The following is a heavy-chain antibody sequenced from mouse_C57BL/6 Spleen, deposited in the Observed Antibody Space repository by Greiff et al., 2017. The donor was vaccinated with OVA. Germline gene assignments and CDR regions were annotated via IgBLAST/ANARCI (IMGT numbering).Heavy chain of an antibody. CDR2: LNPYNGGT. D-gene: IGHD2-4*01. J-gene: IGHJ2*01. Sequence: EVQLQQSGPVLVKPGASVKMSCKASGYTFTDYYMNWVKRSHGKGLEWIGVLNPYNGGTSSNQKFKGKATLTVDKSSSTAYMELNSLTSEDSAVYYCARSYDYDKGYFDYWGQGTTLTVSS. CDR1: GYTFTDYY. V-gene: IGHV1-19*01. CDR3: ARSYDYDKGYFDY.